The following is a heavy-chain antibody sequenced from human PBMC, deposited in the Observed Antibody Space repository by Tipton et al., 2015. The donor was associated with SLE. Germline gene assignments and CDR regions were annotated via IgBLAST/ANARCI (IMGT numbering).Heavy chain of an antibody. J-gene: IGHJ5*02. CDR1: GGSISSYY. CDR3: ARAKSAMGSYDT. V-gene: IGHV4-4*07. D-gene: IGHD2-21*01. CDR2: IYTNENT. Sequence: TLSLTCTVSGGSISSYYWSWIRQPAGGGLEWIGRIYTNENTNYNPSLKSRVTMSVDTSKNHFSLRLDSVTDADTAIYFCARAKSAMGSYDTWGQGAQVTVSS.